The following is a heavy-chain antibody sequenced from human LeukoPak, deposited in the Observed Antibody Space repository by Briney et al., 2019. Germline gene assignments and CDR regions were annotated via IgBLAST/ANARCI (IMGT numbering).Heavy chain of an antibody. V-gene: IGHV3-30*02. Sequence: PGGSLRLSCAASGFTFSSYGMHWVRQAPGKGLEWVAFIRYDGSNKYYADSVKGRFTISRDNSKNTLYLQMNSLRAEDTAVYYCAKDKYYGSGSRNWFDPWGQGTLVTASS. CDR1: GFTFSSYG. CDR3: AKDKYYGSGSRNWFDP. CDR2: IRYDGSNK. J-gene: IGHJ5*02. D-gene: IGHD3-10*01.